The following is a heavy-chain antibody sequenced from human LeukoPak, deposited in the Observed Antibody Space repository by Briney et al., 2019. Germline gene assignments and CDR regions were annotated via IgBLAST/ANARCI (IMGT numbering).Heavy chain of an antibody. CDR3: ARGGIGIDTDGFDI. CDR1: GFTVSTNY. CDR2: IYDSGTT. V-gene: IGHV3-66*01. D-gene: IGHD3-16*01. J-gene: IGHJ3*02. Sequence: PGGSLRLSCAASGFTVSTNYVTWVRQAPGKGLEWVSIIYDSGTTLYADSMKGRFTISRDNSKNTVYLQIKSLRVEDTAVYFCARGGIGIDTDGFDIWSHGTMVTVTS.